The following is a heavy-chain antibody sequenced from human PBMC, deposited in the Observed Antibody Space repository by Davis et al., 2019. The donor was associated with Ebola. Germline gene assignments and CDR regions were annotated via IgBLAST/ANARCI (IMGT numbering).Heavy chain of an antibody. CDR3: ARRGLTPRPI. V-gene: IGHV4-39*01. D-gene: IGHD6-6*01. J-gene: IGHJ4*02. CDR1: GGSISSSTYF. CDR2: IYYSGST. Sequence: PSETLSLTCTVSGGSISSSTYFWGWIRQPPGKGLEWIGSIYYSGSTYFNLSLKSRVTVSVDTSRNQFSLKVNSVTAADTAVYFCARRGLTPRPIWGQGTLVTVSS.